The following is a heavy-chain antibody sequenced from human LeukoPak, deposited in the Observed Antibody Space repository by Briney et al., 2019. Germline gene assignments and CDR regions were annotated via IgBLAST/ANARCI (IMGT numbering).Heavy chain of an antibody. Sequence: GGSLRLSCAASGFTFSSYGMNWVRQAPGKGLEWVSYISSTSNTIYYADSVKGRFTISRDNAKNSLYLQMNSLRAEDTAVYYCARHCSTTSCFHYWGQGTLATVSS. CDR1: GFTFSSYG. CDR3: ARHCSTTSCFHY. D-gene: IGHD2-2*01. V-gene: IGHV3-48*01. CDR2: ISSTSNTI. J-gene: IGHJ4*02.